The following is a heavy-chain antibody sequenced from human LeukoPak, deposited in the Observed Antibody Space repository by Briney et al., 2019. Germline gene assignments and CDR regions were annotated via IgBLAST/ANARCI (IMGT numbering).Heavy chain of an antibody. J-gene: IGHJ5*02. CDR3: ARNALYVSNPVYTWFDP. Sequence: PSETLSLTCTVSGGSISSYYWSWIRQPPGKGLEWIGYIYYSGSTNYNPSLKSRVTISVDTSKNQFSLNLSSVTAADTAVYYCARNALYVSNPVYTWFDPWGQGTLVTVSS. D-gene: IGHD2-15*01. CDR1: GGSISSYY. V-gene: IGHV4-59*12. CDR2: IYYSGST.